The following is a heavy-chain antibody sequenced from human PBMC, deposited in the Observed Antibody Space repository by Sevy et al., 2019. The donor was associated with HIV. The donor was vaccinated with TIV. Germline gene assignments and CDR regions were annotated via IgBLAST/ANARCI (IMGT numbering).Heavy chain of an antibody. CDR1: GFTFSSYS. D-gene: IGHD6-19*01. J-gene: IGHJ4*02. V-gene: IGHV3-21*01. CDR2: ISSSSSYI. CDR3: ARDGGIAVAA. Sequence: GGSLRLSCAASGFTFSSYSMNWVRQAPGKGLEWVSSISSSSSYIYYADSVKGRFTISRDKAKNSLYLQMNSLRAEDTAVYYCARDGGIAVAAWGQGTLVTVSS.